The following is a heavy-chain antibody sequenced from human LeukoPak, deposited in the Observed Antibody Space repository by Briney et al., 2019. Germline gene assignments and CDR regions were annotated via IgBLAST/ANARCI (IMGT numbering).Heavy chain of an antibody. CDR2: INHSGST. CDR1: GGSFSGYY. D-gene: IGHD6-13*01. Sequence: SETLSLTCAVDGGSFSGYYWGWVRQPAGKWLGWIGEINHSGSTNYNPSLKSRVTISVVTSKNQFSLKLSSVTAADTAVYYYARGNSSSWYQLVDAFDIWGQGTMVTVSS. J-gene: IGHJ3*02. CDR3: ARGNSSSWYQLVDAFDI. V-gene: IGHV4-34*01.